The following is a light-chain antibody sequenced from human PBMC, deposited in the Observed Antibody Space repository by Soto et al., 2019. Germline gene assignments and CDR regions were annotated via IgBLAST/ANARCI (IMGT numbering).Light chain of an antibody. J-gene: IGKJ1*01. CDR1: QSVSSS. CDR3: QQYNNLPPVT. V-gene: IGKV3-15*01. CDR2: GAS. Sequence: EIVMTQSPATLSVSPGEGATLSCRASQSVSSSLDWYQQRPGQAPRLLIYGASARATGIPARFNGSGSGTEFTLTISSLQSEDFAVYYCQQYNNLPPVTFGQGTKVESK.